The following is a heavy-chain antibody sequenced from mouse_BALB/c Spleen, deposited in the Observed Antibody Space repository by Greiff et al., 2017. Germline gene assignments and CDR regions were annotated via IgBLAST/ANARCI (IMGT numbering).Heavy chain of an antibody. Sequence: VQLQQPGAELVKPGASVKLSCKASGYTFTSYWMHWVKQRPGQGLEWIGEINPSSGYTNYNQKFKDKATLTADKSSSTAYMQLSSLTSEDSAVYYCARSGNGNYVKWYFDVWGAGTTVTVSS. CDR3: ARSGNGNYVKWYFDV. J-gene: IGHJ1*01. D-gene: IGHD2-1*01. CDR2: INPSSGYT. CDR1: GYTFTSYW. V-gene: IGHV1S81*02.